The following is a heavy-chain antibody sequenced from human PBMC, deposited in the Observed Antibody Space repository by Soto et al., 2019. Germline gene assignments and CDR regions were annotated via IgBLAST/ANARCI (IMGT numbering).Heavy chain of an antibody. CDR3: AQDGILGNGMLDWFDP. CDR1: EVTFRKYA. J-gene: IGHJ5*02. D-gene: IGHD2-8*01. CDR2: IAGDGSNI. Sequence: EVQLLESGGGLVQPGGSLRLSCTASEVTFRKYAMSWIRQAPGKGLEWVSAIAGDGSNIKYADPVRCRFTISRDNPSNTLYLQMTSLSADDTAFYSFAQDGILGNGMLDWFDPWGQGTLVTVTS. V-gene: IGHV3-23*01.